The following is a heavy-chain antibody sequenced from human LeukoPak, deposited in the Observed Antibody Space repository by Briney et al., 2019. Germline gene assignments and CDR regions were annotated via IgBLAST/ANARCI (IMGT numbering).Heavy chain of an antibody. CDR3: ARSYCSSTSCYAGGYFQH. V-gene: IGHV4-59*12. CDR1: GGSISSYY. J-gene: IGHJ1*01. Sequence: PSETLSLTCTVSGGSISSYYWSWIRQPPGKGLEWIGYIYYSGSTNYNPSLKSRVTISVDTSKNQFSLKLSSVTAADTAVYYCARSYCSSTSCYAGGYFQHWGQGTLVTVSS. D-gene: IGHD2-2*01. CDR2: IYYSGST.